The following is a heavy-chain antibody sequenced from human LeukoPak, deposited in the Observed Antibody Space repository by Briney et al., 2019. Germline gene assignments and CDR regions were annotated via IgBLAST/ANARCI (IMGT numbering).Heavy chain of an antibody. Sequence: GGSLRLSCAASGFTFSSYAMSWVRQAPGKGLEWVSAISGSGGSTYYADSVKGRFTISRDNSKNTLYLQMNSLRAEDTAVYYCAKSRSYYDFWSGYYTGYWGQGTLVTVSS. CDR3: AKSRSYYDFWSGYYTGY. CDR2: ISGSGGST. CDR1: GFTFSSYA. V-gene: IGHV3-23*01. D-gene: IGHD3-3*01. J-gene: IGHJ4*02.